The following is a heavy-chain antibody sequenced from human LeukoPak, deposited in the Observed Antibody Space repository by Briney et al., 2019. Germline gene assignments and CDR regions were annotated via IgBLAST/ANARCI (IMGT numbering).Heavy chain of an antibody. Sequence: GGSLRLSCAASGFTFSSYSMNWVRQAPGKGLEWVSSISSSSSYIYYADSVKGRFTISRDNSKNTLYLQMNSLRAEDTAVYYCATPFIYYDSSGYLWGQGTMVTVSS. J-gene: IGHJ3*01. CDR3: ATPFIYYDSSGYL. CDR2: ISSSSSYI. D-gene: IGHD3-22*01. V-gene: IGHV3-21*04. CDR1: GFTFSSYS.